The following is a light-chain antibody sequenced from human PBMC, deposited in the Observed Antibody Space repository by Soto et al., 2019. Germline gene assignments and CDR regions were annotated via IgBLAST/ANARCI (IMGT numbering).Light chain of an antibody. CDR3: QTWDTGARVV. J-gene: IGLJ2*01. V-gene: IGLV4-69*01. Sequence: QPVLTQSPSASASLGASVKLTCTLSSGHSSYAIAWHQQQPEKGPRYLMKLSSDGSHSKGDGIPDRFSGSSSGAERYLTISSLRSEDEADYYCQTWDTGARVVFGGGTKVTFL. CDR1: SGHSSYA. CDR2: LSSDGSH.